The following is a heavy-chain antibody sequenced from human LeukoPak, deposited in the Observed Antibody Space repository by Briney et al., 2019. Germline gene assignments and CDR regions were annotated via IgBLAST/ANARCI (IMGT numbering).Heavy chain of an antibody. J-gene: IGHJ4*02. CDR2: INPNDGDT. D-gene: IGHD2-2*01. CDR1: GYTFTYYY. Sequence: GASVKVSCKASGYTFTYYYMHWVRQAPGQGVEWRGWINPNDGDTNYAQKFQGRVTMTRDTSLSTAHMQVSRLRSDATAVYYCARANFLYCSSSTCLFDYWGQGTLVTASS. V-gene: IGHV1-2*02. CDR3: ARANFLYCSSSTCLFDY.